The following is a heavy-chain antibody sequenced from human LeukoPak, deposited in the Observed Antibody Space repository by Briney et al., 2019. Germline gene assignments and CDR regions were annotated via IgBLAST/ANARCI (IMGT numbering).Heavy chain of an antibody. CDR1: GYSFTNYW. J-gene: IGHJ4*02. CDR3: AKHYGDYVGFFDY. Sequence: GESLKISCKGSGYSFTNYWISWVRQMSGKGLEWMGTIDPSDSYTNYRPSFQGHVTISADKSISTAYLQWSSLKASDTAMHYCAKHYGDYVGFFDYWGQGTLVTVSS. CDR2: IDPSDSYT. V-gene: IGHV5-10-1*01. D-gene: IGHD4-17*01.